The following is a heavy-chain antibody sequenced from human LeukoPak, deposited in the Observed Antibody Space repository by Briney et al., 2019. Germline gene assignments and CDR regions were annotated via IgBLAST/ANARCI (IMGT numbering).Heavy chain of an antibody. CDR1: GDSISPISSSTSY. J-gene: IGHJ4*02. CDR2: LYYGENA. D-gene: IGHD6-25*01. V-gene: IGHV4-39*01. CDR3: ARQLPTAAADTRGYFDY. Sequence: SETLSLTCTVSGDSISPISSSTSYWGWIRQAPGKGLEWIGSLYYGENAHYNPSLKSRATLSVDTSNKQFSLKLTSVTAADAAVYFCARQLPTAAADTRGYFDYWGQGAVVTVSS.